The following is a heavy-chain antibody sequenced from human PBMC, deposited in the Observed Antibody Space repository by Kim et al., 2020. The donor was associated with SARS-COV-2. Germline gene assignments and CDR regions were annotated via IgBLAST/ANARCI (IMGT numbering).Heavy chain of an antibody. CDR1: GFTFDDYA. V-gene: IGHV3-9*01. CDR2: ISWNSGSI. J-gene: IGHJ4*01. D-gene: IGHD3-10*01. CDR3: AKAYYYGSGSYLAFDY. Sequence: GGSLRLSCAASGFTFDDYAMHWVRQAPGKGLGWVSGISWNSGSIGYADSVKGRFTISRDNAKNSLYLQMNSLRAEDTALYYCAKAYYYGSGSYLAFDYWG.